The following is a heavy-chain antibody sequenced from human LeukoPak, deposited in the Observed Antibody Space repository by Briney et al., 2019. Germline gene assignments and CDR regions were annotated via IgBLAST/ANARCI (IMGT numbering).Heavy chain of an antibody. D-gene: IGHD2-2*01. CDR1: GFTFSSYA. V-gene: IGHV3-23*01. Sequence: GGSLRLSCAASGFTFSSYAMSWVRQAPGKGLEWVSATSGSGGSTYYADSVKGRFTISRDNSKNTLYLQMNSLRAEDTAVYYCAKAQDIVVVPGGVFDYWGQGTLVTVSS. J-gene: IGHJ4*02. CDR2: TSGSGGST. CDR3: AKAQDIVVVPGGVFDY.